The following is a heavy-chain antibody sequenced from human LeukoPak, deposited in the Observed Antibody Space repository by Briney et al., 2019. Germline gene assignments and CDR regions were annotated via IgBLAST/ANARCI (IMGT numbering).Heavy chain of an antibody. V-gene: IGHV3-23*01. CDR1: GFTFSSYA. CDR2: ISGSSGST. CDR3: AKDHEKEGTIDY. Sequence: GGSLRLSCAASGFTFSSYAMSWVRQAPGKGLEWVSAISGSSGSTYYADSVKGRFTISRDNSKNTLYLQMNSLRAEDTAVYYCAKDHEKEGTIDYWGQGTLVTVSS. J-gene: IGHJ4*02.